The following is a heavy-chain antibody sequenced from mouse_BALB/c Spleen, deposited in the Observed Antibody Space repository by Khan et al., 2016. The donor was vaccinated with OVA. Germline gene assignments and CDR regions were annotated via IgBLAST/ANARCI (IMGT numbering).Heavy chain of an antibody. V-gene: IGHV14-1*02. D-gene: IGHD2-3*01. CDR2: IDPENGNT. CDR1: GFNIKDYY. Sequence: VQLKESGAELVRPGALVKLSCKASGFNIKDYYIHWVKLRPEQGLEWIGWIDPENGNTIYDPKFQGKATITADTSSNTAYLQLSSLTSEDTAVYYCTRDGYSPWFVYWGQGTLVTVSA. J-gene: IGHJ3*01. CDR3: TRDGYSPWFVY.